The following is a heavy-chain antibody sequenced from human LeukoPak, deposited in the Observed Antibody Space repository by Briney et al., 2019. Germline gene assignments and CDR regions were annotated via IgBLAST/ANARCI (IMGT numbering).Heavy chain of an antibody. D-gene: IGHD6-19*01. CDR2: ILYDGSNK. Sequence: PGGSLRLSCIASGFTFSSYGMHWVRQAPGKGLEWVAVILYDGSNKYYADSVKGRFTISRDNAKNSLYLQMNSLRAEDTAVYYCARLGRGVAVAGSYYYYGMDVWGQGTTVTVSS. CDR1: GFTFSSYG. CDR3: ARLGRGVAVAGSYYYYGMDV. V-gene: IGHV3-30*03. J-gene: IGHJ6*02.